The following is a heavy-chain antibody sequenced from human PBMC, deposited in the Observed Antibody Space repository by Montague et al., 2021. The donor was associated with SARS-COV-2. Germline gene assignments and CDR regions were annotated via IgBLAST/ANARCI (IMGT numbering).Heavy chain of an antibody. J-gene: IGHJ5*02. CDR2: IYYSGST. CDR3: ARQEPIVVVVAAARGWFDP. Sequence: SETLSLTCTVSGGSISSSSYYWGWIRQPPGKGLEWIGSIYYSGSTYYNPSLKGRVTISVDTSKNQFSLKPSSVTAADTAVYYCARQEPIVVVVAAARGWFDPWGQGTLVTVSS. V-gene: IGHV4-39*01. CDR1: GGSISSSSYY. D-gene: IGHD2-15*01.